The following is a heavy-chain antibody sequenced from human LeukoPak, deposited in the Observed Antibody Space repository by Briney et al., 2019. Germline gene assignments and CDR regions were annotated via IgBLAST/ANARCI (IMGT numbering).Heavy chain of an antibody. V-gene: IGHV1-2*04. D-gene: IGHD2-2*01. J-gene: IGHJ6*02. CDR2: INPNSGGT. CDR1: GYTFTGYY. Sequence: ASVKVSCKASGYTFTGYYMHWVRQAPGQGLEWMGWINPNSGGTNYAQKFQGWVTMTRDTSISTAYMELSRLRSDDTAVYYCARGGIVVVPALLYYYYGMDVWGQGTTVTVSS. CDR3: ARGGIVVVPALLYYYYGMDV.